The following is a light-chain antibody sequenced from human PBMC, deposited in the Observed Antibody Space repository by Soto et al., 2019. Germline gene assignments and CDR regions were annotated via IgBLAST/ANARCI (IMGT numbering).Light chain of an antibody. Sequence: ENVLTQSPGNLSLSPGERATLSCRASQSVSSSYLAWYQQKPGQAPRLLIYDASSRATGIPDRFSGSGSGTGFTLTITRLEPEDFAVYFCQQYGSSPRTFGQGTKVEIK. CDR2: DAS. CDR3: QQYGSSPRT. J-gene: IGKJ1*01. V-gene: IGKV3-20*01. CDR1: QSVSSSY.